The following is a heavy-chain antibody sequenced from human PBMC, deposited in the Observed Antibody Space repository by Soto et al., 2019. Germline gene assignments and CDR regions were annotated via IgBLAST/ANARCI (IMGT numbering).Heavy chain of an antibody. D-gene: IGHD7-27*01. Sequence: PGGSLRLSCAASGFRFRTYWMSWVRQAPGKGLEWVANMNEDGSETYYVDSVKGRLTIFRDNAENSLYLQMNNLKADDTAVYYCARSAWGSVDFWGQGTLVTVPQ. J-gene: IGHJ4*02. V-gene: IGHV3-7*05. CDR3: ARSAWGSVDF. CDR1: GFRFRTYW. CDR2: MNEDGSET.